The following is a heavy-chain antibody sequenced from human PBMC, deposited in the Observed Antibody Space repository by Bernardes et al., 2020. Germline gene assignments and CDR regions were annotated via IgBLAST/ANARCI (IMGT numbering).Heavy chain of an antibody. CDR2: ISGDGNTI. V-gene: IGHV3-11*01. D-gene: IGHD1-26*01. Sequence: GGFLRLSCAASWFSFSDHYTSWIRPAPGKGLELVSDISGDGNTINYADAVKGRFTISRDNAKNSLYLQMNSLGAEDTAVYYCVRDWDGFDYWGQGTLVTVSS. J-gene: IGHJ4*02. CDR3: VRDWDGFDY. CDR1: WFSFSDHY.